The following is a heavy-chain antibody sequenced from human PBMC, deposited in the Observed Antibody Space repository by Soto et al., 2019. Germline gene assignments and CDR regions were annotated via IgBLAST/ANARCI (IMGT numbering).Heavy chain of an antibody. CDR2: ISAYNGNT. Sequence: GASVKVSCKASGYTFTSYGISGVRQAPGQGLEWMGWISAYNGNTNYAQKLQGRVTMTTDTSTSTAYMELRSLRSDDTAMYYCARDSLQWLEYSFDPWGQGTLVTVSS. CDR1: GYTFTSYG. CDR3: ARDSLQWLEYSFDP. D-gene: IGHD6-19*01. J-gene: IGHJ5*02. V-gene: IGHV1-18*04.